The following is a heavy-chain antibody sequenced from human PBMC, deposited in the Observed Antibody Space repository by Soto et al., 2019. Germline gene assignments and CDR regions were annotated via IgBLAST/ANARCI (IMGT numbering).Heavy chain of an antibody. CDR3: ARGSSRVAHFDY. CDR1: GGTFSSYA. Sequence: SVKVSCKASGGTFSSYAISWVRQAPGQGLEWMGGIIPIFGTANYARKFQGRVTITADESTSTAYMELSSMRSEDTDVYYCARGSSRVAHFDYWGQGTLVTVSS. D-gene: IGHD5-12*01. V-gene: IGHV1-69*13. CDR2: IIPIFGTA. J-gene: IGHJ4*02.